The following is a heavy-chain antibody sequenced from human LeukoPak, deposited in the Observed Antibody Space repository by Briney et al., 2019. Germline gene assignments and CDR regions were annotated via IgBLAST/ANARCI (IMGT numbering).Heavy chain of an antibody. V-gene: IGHV4-59*01. CDR1: GDSISSYY. D-gene: IGHD3-10*01. J-gene: IGHJ4*02. CDR2: IYYSGST. Sequence: SEPLSLTCTVSGDSISSYYWSWIRQPPGKGLEGIGYIYYSGSTNYNPSLKSRVTISVDTSKNQFSLKLSSVTAADTAVYYCARGGVVRGVIRSRDYFDYWGQGTLVTVSS. CDR3: ARGGVVRGVIRSRDYFDY.